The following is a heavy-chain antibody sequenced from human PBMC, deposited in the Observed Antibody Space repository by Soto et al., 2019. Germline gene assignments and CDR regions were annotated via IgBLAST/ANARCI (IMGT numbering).Heavy chain of an antibody. CDR1: GGSITSFY. J-gene: IGHJ4*02. CDR2: IYYSGRT. CDR3: ARDRGSVDYVWGTYLSRGYFEN. V-gene: IGHV4-59*01. D-gene: IGHD3-16*01. Sequence: TVSGGSITSFYWSWVRQSPEKGLEWIGRIYYSGRTTYNPSLKSRVSISLDMSNSHVSLKMISVTAADTAVYYCARDRGSVDYVWGTYLSRGYFENWGRGTLVTVSS.